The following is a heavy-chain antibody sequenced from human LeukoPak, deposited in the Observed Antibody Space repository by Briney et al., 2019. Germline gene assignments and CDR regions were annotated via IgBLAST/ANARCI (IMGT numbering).Heavy chain of an antibody. CDR1: GYTFTGYY. J-gene: IGHJ5*02. CDR2: INPNSGGT. V-gene: IGHV1-2*04. D-gene: IGHD4-11*01. Sequence: ASVKVSCKASGYTFTGYYMHWVRQAPGQGLEWMGWINPNSGGTNYAQKFQGWVTMTRDTSISTAYMELSRLRSDDTAVYYCARDHDYSNYEVDPWGQGTLVTVSS. CDR3: ARDHDYSNYEVDP.